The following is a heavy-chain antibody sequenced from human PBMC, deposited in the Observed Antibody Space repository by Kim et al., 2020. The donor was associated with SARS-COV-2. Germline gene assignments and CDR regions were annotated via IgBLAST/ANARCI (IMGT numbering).Heavy chain of an antibody. D-gene: IGHD1-26*01. CDR2: IYYCGST. CDR1: GGSISNYY. Sequence: SETLSLTCTVSGGSISNYYWSWIRQPPGKGLEWIGYIYYCGSTNYNPSLKSRVTISVDTSNNQVSLTLSSVTAADTAVYYCARGRWELPYWGQGTLVTVSS. V-gene: IGHV4-59*01. J-gene: IGHJ4*02. CDR3: ARGRWELPY.